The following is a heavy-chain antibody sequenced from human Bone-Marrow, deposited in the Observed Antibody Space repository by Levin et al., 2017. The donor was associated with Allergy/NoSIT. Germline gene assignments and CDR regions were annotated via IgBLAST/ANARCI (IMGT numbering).Heavy chain of an antibody. V-gene: IGHV1-3*01. J-gene: IGHJ5*02. CDR1: GYTFTSYA. CDR3: ARESPYCSGGSCYSGYNWFDP. Sequence: PGGSLRLSCKASGYTFTSYAMHWVRQAPGQRLEWMGWINAGNGNTKYSQKFQGRVTITRDTSASTAYMELSSLRSEDTAVYYCARESPYCSGGSCYSGYNWFDPWGQGTLVTVSS. D-gene: IGHD2-15*01. CDR2: INAGNGNT.